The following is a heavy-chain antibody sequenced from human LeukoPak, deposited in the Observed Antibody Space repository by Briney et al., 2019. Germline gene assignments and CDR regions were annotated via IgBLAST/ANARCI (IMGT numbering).Heavy chain of an antibody. CDR2: INHSGST. J-gene: IGHJ5*02. Sequence: SETLSLTCAVYGGSFSGYYWSWIRQPPGKGLEWIGEINHSGSTNYNPSLKSRVTISVDTSKNQFSLKLSSVTAADTAVYYCARDLRGGYDSSGYYPWGQGTLVTVSS. D-gene: IGHD3-22*01. V-gene: IGHV4-34*01. CDR1: GGSFSGYY. CDR3: ARDLRGGYDSSGYYP.